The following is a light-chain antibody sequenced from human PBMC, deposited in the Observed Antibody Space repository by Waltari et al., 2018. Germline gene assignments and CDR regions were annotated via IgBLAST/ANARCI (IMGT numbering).Light chain of an antibody. Sequence: EIVLTQSPATLSLSPGERATLSCRASQSIRYYLAWYQQKPGQAPRLLIYDIFKRATGIPARFSGSGSGTDFTLTISSLEPEDFALYYCQQRTNWPPGYSFGQGTKLEIK. J-gene: IGKJ2*01. CDR1: QSIRYY. V-gene: IGKV3-11*01. CDR3: QQRTNWPPGYS. CDR2: DIF.